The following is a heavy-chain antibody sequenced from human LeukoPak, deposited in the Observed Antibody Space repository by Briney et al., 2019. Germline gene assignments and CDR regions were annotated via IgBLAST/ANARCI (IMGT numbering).Heavy chain of an antibody. Sequence: SGGSLRLSCAASGFTFSSYAMHWVRQAPGKGLEWVAVISFDGSSKDYAESVRGRFTVSRDNSKNTLYLQMNSLRVEDTAVYYCAKAADQYYYYYFYYMDVWGKGTTVTVSS. CDR1: GFTFSSYA. J-gene: IGHJ6*03. CDR2: ISFDGSSK. V-gene: IGHV3-30*04. D-gene: IGHD2-2*01. CDR3: AKAADQYYYYYFYYMDV.